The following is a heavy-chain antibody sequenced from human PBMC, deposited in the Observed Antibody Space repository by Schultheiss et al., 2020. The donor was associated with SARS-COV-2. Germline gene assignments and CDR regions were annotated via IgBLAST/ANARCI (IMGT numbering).Heavy chain of an antibody. V-gene: IGHV4-59*10. J-gene: IGHJ5*02. CDR1: GGSFSSYY. CDR3: ASPCSTSCYASGVGAFDP. D-gene: IGHD2-2*01. CDR2: IYTSGST. Sequence: QTLSLTCAVYGGSFSSYYWSWIRQPAGKGLEWIGRIYTSGSTNYNPSLKSRVTISVDTSKNQFSLKLSSVTAADTAVYYCASPCSTSCYASGVGAFDPWGQGTLVTVSS.